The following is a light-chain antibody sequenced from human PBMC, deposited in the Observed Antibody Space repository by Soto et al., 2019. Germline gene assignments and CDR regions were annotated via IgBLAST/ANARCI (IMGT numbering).Light chain of an antibody. V-gene: IGLV1-40*01. CDR3: QSYDSSLSGWV. CDR1: SSKIGAGYD. J-gene: IGLJ3*02. Sequence: QSVLTQPPSVSGAPGKRVTISCTGSSSKIGAGYDVHWYQQLPGTAPKLPIYGNSNRPSGVPDRFSGSKTGTSASLAITGLQAEDEADYYCQSYDSSLSGWVFCRGTKLTVL. CDR2: GNS.